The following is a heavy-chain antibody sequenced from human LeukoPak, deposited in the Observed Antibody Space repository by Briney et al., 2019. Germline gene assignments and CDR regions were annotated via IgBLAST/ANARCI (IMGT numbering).Heavy chain of an antibody. J-gene: IGHJ5*02. CDR2: ISSSSSTI. D-gene: IGHD3-3*01. CDR3: ARGPPYYDFWSGSPWFDP. V-gene: IGHV3-48*01. Sequence: PGGSLRLSCAASGFTFSSYSMNWVRQAPGKGLEWVSYISSSSSTIYYADSVKGGFTISRDNAKNSLYLQMNSLRAEDTAVYYCARGPPYYDFWSGSPWFDPWGQGTLVTVSS. CDR1: GFTFSSYS.